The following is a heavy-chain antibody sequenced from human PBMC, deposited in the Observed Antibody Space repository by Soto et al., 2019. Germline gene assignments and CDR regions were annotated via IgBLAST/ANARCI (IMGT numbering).Heavy chain of an antibody. CDR2: ISSSGGTI. D-gene: IGHD5-18*01. CDR3: ARASSPRDPWLDY. V-gene: IGHV3-11*01. J-gene: IGHJ4*02. Sequence: PGVSLRLSCGASGFTFSYDYMSWIRQAPGKGLEWVSYISSSGGTIYYADSVKGRFTISRDNAKNSLFLQMNSLRADDTAVYYCARASSPRDPWLDYWGQGTLVTVSS. CDR1: GFTFSYDY.